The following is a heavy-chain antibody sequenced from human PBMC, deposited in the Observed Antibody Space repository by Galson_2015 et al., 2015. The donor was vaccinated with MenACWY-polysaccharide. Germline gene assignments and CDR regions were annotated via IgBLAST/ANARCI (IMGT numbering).Heavy chain of an antibody. CDR3: AKDRTAAASDGDY. Sequence: SLRLSCAASGFTFSSYGMHWVRQAPGKGLKWVAFIRYDGRDKYYAVSVKGRFTLSRDNSKNTLYLQMDSLRAEDTAVYYCAKDRTAAASDGDYWGQGTLVTVSS. V-gene: IGHV3-30*02. D-gene: IGHD6-13*01. CDR2: IRYDGRDK. CDR1: GFTFSSYG. J-gene: IGHJ4*02.